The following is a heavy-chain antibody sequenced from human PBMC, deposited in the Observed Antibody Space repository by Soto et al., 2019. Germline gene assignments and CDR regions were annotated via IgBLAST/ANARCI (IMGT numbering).Heavy chain of an antibody. D-gene: IGHD6-6*01. Sequence: QVQLVQSGAEVKKPGASVKVSCKASGYIFNDYYMHWVRQAPGQGLEWMGWIKPNSGDTKYAQKFQDRVTMTRDTSISTAYMELSRLRSDDTAVYYCRRGEYRGEHFDNWGQGTLVIVSS. CDR3: RRGEYRGEHFDN. CDR1: GYIFNDYY. J-gene: IGHJ4*02. V-gene: IGHV1-2*02. CDR2: IKPNSGDT.